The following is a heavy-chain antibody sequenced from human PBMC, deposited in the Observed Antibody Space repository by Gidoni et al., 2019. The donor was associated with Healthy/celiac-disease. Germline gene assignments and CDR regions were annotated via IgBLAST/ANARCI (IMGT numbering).Heavy chain of an antibody. CDR2: IIPIFGTA. D-gene: IGHD3-22*01. V-gene: IGHV1-69*01. CDR3: ALPYYESSGYQFGYFDL. J-gene: IGHJ2*01. CDR1: GGTFSSYA. Sequence: VQLVQSGAEVKKPGSSVKVSCKASGGTFSSYAISWVRQAPGQGLEWMGGIIPIFGTANYAQKFQGRVTITADEATSTAYMELSSLRSEDTAVYYCALPYYESSGYQFGYFDLWGRGTLVTVSS.